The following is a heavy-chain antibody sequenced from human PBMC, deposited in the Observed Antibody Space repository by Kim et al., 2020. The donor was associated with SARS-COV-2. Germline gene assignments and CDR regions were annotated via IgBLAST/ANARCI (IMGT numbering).Heavy chain of an antibody. Sequence: GGSLRLSCAASGFTFSSYSMNWVRQAPGKGLEWVSSISSSSSYIYYADSVKGRFTISRDNAKNSLYLQMNSLRAEDTAVYYCAREKGAARRWGGMDVWGQGTTVTVSS. CDR3: AREKGAARRWGGMDV. CDR2: ISSSSSYI. J-gene: IGHJ6*02. V-gene: IGHV3-21*01. D-gene: IGHD6-6*01. CDR1: GFTFSSYS.